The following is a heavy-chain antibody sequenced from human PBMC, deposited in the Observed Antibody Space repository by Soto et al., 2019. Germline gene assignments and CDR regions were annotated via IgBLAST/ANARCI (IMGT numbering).Heavy chain of an antibody. V-gene: IGHV1-69*01. CDR2: IIPLFGTA. CDR1: GGTFSTYA. D-gene: IGHD6-19*01. J-gene: IGHJ4*02. Sequence: QVQLEQSGGEVKQPGSSVRVPCKTSGGTFSTYAMNWVRQAPGQGLEWMGAIIPLFGTADYSQKFQGRVTITADESTSTAYMELSSLRFDDTAVYFCARPKGTYSSGYYYFDFWGQGTLVTVSS. CDR3: ARPKGTYSSGYYYFDF.